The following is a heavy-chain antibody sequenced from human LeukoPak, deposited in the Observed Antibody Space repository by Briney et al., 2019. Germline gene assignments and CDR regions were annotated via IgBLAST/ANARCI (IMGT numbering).Heavy chain of an antibody. V-gene: IGHV4-59*01. CDR1: GGSISSYY. D-gene: IGHD6-25*01. CDR3: ARYSSGTLGYYYYYGMDV. CDR2: IYYSGIT. J-gene: IGHJ6*02. Sequence: SETLSLTCTVSGGSISSYYWSWIRQPPGKGLEWIGYIYYSGITNYNPSLKSRVTISVDTSKKQFSLKLTSVTAADTAVYYCARYSSGTLGYYYYYGMDVWGQGTTVTVSS.